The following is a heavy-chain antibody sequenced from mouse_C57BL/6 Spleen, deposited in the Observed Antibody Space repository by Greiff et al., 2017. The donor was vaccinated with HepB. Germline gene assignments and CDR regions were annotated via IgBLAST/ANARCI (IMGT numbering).Heavy chain of an antibody. CDR3: ARPAYYGSSFAY. CDR2: IYPGDGDT. J-gene: IGHJ3*01. D-gene: IGHD1-1*01. Sequence: VQLQQSGPELVKPGASVKISCKASGYAFSSSWMNWVKQRPGKGLEWIGRIYPGDGDTNYNGKFKGKATLTADKSSSTAYMQLSSLTSEDSAVYFCARPAYYGSSFAYWGQGTLVTVSA. V-gene: IGHV1-82*01. CDR1: GYAFSSSW.